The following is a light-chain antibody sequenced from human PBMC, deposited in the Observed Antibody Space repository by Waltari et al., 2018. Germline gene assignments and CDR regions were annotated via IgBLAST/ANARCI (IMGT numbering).Light chain of an antibody. CDR3: MQGLQTPST. CDR1: ERLLHRNGYNY. J-gene: IGKJ1*01. CDR2: LGF. V-gene: IGKV2-28*01. Sequence: DVVMTQSPLSLPVTPGETASIFCRSSERLLHRNGYNYLDLYVQKPGQSPQLLIYLGFNRASGVPDRFSGSESGTDFTLKISRVEAEDVGVYYCMQGLQTPSTFGQGTKVEI.